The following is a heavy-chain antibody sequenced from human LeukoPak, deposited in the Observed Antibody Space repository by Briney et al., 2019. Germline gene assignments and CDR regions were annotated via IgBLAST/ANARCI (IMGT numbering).Heavy chain of an antibody. CDR3: TTGIDYGGGY. CDR2: IKNKDEGEKT. Sequence: PGGSLRLSCAVSGFTFTNVWMNWVRQAPGKGLEWVGRIKNKDEGEKTDYATPVKGRFTISRDDSKATLFLQMNSLKMEDTAIYYCTTGIDYGGGYWGQGTLVSVSS. CDR1: GFTFTNVW. D-gene: IGHD3-16*01. J-gene: IGHJ4*02. V-gene: IGHV3-15*07.